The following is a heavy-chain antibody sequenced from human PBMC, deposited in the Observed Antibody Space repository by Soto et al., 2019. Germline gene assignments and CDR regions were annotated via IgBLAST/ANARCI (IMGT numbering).Heavy chain of an antibody. CDR3: AXGPVLPFSRDYYYYMDV. Sequence: SETLSLTCAVYGGSFSGYYWSWIRQPPGKGLEWIGEINHSGSTNYNPSLKSRVTISVDTSKNQFSLKLSSVTAADTAVFYCAXGPVLPFSRDYYYYMDVWGKGTTVTXSS. D-gene: IGHD3-3*01. CDR2: INHSGST. CDR1: GGSFSGYY. V-gene: IGHV4-34*01. J-gene: IGHJ6*03.